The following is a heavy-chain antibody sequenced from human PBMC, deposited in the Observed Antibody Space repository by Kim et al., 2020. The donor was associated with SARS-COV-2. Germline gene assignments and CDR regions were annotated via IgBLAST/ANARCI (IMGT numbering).Heavy chain of an antibody. J-gene: IGHJ4*02. V-gene: IGHV3-30*07. Sequence: VKGHFTTSRDNSKTPLYLQMNSLRAEDTAVYYCARDSGIAVAGTRYYFDYWGQGTLVTVSS. CDR3: ARDSGIAVAGTRYYFDY. D-gene: IGHD6-19*01.